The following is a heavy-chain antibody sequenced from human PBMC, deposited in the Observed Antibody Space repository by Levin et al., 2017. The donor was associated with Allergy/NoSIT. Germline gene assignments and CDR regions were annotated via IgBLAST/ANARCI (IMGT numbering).Heavy chain of an antibody. CDR2: IGSGGRNI. CDR1: GFTFSSTS. D-gene: IGHD5-12*01. V-gene: IGHV3-48*01. J-gene: IGHJ4*02. CDR3: ARDQVRNSGNDWDIDY. Sequence: GGSLRLSCSASGFTFSSTSMSWVRQAPGKGLEWISYIGSGGRNIFHADSVKGRFTISRDDAKDTLYLQMDSLRAADTAVYYCARDQVRNSGNDWDIDYWGQGTLVTVSS.